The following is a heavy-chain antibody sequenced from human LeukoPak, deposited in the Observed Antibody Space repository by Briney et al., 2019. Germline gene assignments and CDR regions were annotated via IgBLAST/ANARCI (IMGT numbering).Heavy chain of an antibody. D-gene: IGHD5-18*01. Sequence: ASVKVSCKASGYTFTGYYMHWVRQAPGQGVEWMGRINPNSGGTNYAQKFQGRVTMTRATSISTAYMELSRLRSDDTAVYYCARERAFRGYSYWGQGTLVTVSS. V-gene: IGHV1-2*06. CDR1: GYTFTGYY. CDR3: ARERAFRGYSY. CDR2: INPNSGGT. J-gene: IGHJ4*02.